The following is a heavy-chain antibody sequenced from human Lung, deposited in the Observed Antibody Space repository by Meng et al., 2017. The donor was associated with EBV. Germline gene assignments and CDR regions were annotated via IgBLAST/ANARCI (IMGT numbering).Heavy chain of an antibody. Sequence: HVHLTPWGAGPLKPSATLSLTCGVYGESFGDYYWTWIRQPPGKGLEWIGEIKESEGANYNPSLKSRVSISLDTSRDQFSLTLNSVTAADTAVYYCVRGLDNWNILVFDYWGQGALVTVSS. CDR3: VRGLDNWNILVFDY. J-gene: IGHJ4*02. CDR2: IKESEGA. D-gene: IGHD1/OR15-1a*01. CDR1: GESFGDYY. V-gene: IGHV4-34*01.